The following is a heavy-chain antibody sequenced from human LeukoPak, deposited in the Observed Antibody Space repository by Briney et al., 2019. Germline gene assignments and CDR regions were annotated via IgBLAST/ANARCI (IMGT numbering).Heavy chain of an antibody. V-gene: IGHV3-53*01. CDR2: IYSGGST. CDR3: ARDSPRGAFDI. CDR1: GFTFSSNY. J-gene: IGHJ3*02. Sequence: GGSLRLSCAASGFTFSSNYMSWVRQAPGKGLEWVSVIYSGGSTYYSDSVKGRFTISRDNSKNTLYLQMNSLRAEDTAVYYCARDSPRGAFDIWGQGTMVTVSS.